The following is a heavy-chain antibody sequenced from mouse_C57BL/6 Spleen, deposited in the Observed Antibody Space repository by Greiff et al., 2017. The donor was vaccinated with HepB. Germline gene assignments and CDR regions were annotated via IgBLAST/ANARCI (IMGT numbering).Heavy chain of an antibody. CDR2: IHPNSGST. V-gene: IGHV1-64*01. Sequence: QVQLQQPGAELVKPGASVKLSCKASGYTFTSYWMHWVKQRPGQGLEWIGMIHPNSGSTNYNEKFKGKATLTVDKSSSTAYMQLSSLTSEDSAVYYCARIYDGYYWFAYWGQGTLVTVSA. CDR1: GYTFTSYW. J-gene: IGHJ3*01. D-gene: IGHD2-3*01. CDR3: ARIYDGYYWFAY.